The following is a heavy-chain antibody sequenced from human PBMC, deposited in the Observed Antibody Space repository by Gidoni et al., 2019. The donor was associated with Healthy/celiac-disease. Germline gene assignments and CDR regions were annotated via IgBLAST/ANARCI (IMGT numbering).Heavy chain of an antibody. CDR2: ISYDGSNK. CDR3: ARGETYYYDSSQKAFDI. V-gene: IGHV3-30*04. D-gene: IGHD3-22*01. Sequence: QVQLVESGGGVVQPGMSLSLSCAASGFTFSSYAMHWVCQGPGKGLECGAVISYDGSNKYYADAGKGRFTISRDNSKNTLYLQMNSLRAEDTAVYYCARGETYYYDSSQKAFDIWGQGTMVTVSS. CDR1: GFTFSSYA. J-gene: IGHJ3*02.